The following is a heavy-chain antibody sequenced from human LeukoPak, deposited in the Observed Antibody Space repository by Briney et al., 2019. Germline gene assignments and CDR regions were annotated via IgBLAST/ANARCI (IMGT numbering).Heavy chain of an antibody. CDR2: IYTSGSI. D-gene: IGHD4-17*01. J-gene: IGHJ4*02. CDR3: ARDHRRDYGDYHFDY. CDR1: GGSISSYY. V-gene: IGHV4-4*07. Sequence: SETQSLTCIVSGGSISSYYWSWIRQPAGKGLEWIGRIYTSGSINYNPSLKSRVTMSVDTSKNQFSLKLTSLTAADTAVYYCARDHRRDYGDYHFDYWGQGTLVTVSS.